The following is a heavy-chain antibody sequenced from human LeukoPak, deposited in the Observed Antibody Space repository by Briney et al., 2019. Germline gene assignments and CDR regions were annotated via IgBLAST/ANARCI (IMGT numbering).Heavy chain of an antibody. V-gene: IGHV3-23*01. Sequence: PGGSLRLSCAASGLILSIYGLSWVRQAPGKGLEWVSGISVSGTTYYADSVKGRFTISRNNSKNTPFLQMNRLTAEDTAVYYCAKSSGGDYLQYFDSWGQGTLVTVSS. CDR2: ISVSGTT. CDR1: GLILSIYG. D-gene: IGHD2-21*02. CDR3: AKSSGGDYLQYFDS. J-gene: IGHJ4*02.